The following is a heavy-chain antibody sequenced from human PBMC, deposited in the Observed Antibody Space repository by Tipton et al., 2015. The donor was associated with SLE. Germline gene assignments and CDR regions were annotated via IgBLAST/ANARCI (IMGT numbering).Heavy chain of an antibody. CDR1: GYIFSNFA. CDR2: ITDYNDNT. D-gene: IGHD2-8*01. V-gene: IGHV1-18*01. J-gene: IGHJ4*02. Sequence: QSGPEVKKSGASVRLSCKASGYIFSNFAMSWVRQAPGQGLEWMGWITDYNDNTNYAQRFQGRVTMTTDTSTSTAYMELRRLRFDDTAVYYCARGMYYFDHWGQGTVVTVSS. CDR3: ARGMYYFDH.